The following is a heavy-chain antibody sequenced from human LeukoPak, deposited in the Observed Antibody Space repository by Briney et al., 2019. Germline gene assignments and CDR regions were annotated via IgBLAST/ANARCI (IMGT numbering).Heavy chain of an antibody. CDR2: IYYSGST. D-gene: IGHD3-10*01. J-gene: IGHJ4*02. Sequence: SETLSLTCTVSGGSISSYYWSWIRQPPGKGLDWIGYIYYSGSTNYNPSLKSRVTISVDTSKNQFSLTLSSVTAADTAVYYCARDRGAVRGIDYWGQGTLVTVSS. V-gene: IGHV4-59*01. CDR1: GGSISSYY. CDR3: ARDRGAVRGIDY.